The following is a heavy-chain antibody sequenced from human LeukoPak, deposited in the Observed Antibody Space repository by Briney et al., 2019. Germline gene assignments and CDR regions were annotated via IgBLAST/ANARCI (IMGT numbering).Heavy chain of an antibody. CDR3: ARYGSGSYSDDHFQH. CDR1: GGSISSGGHS. V-gene: IGHV4-30-2*01. Sequence: SSETLSLTCAVSGGSISSGGHSWSWIRQPPGKGLEWIGYIYHSGSTYYNPSLKSRVTISVDRSKNQFSLKLSSVTAADTAVYYCARYGSGSYSDDHFQHWGQGTLVTVSS. D-gene: IGHD3-10*01. J-gene: IGHJ1*01. CDR2: IYHSGST.